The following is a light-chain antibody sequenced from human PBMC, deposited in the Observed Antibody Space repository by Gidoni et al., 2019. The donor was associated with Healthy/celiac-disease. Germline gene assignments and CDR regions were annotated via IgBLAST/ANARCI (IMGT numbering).Light chain of an antibody. V-gene: IGKV3-11*01. CDR2: DAS. CDR3: QQRSNWPPET. Sequence: EIVLTQSPATLSLSPGERATLSCRASQSVSSYLAWYQQKPGQAPRLLIYDASNRATGIPARFSGSGSGTDFTLTISSLEPEDFAVYYCQQRSNWPPETFXPXTKVXIK. CDR1: QSVSSY. J-gene: IGKJ3*01.